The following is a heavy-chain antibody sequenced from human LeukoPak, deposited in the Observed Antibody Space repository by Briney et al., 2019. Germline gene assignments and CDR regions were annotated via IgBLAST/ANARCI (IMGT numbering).Heavy chain of an antibody. V-gene: IGHV3-7*01. J-gene: IGHJ6*03. Sequence: GGSLRLSCAASGFTFSSYWMSWVRQAPGKGLEWVANIKQDGSEKYYVDSVKGRFTISRDNSKNTLYLQMNSLRAEDTAVYYCARDTNLYYMDVWGKGTTVTVSS. CDR1: GFTFSSYW. CDR3: ARDTNLYYMDV. CDR2: IKQDGSEK. D-gene: IGHD1-1*01.